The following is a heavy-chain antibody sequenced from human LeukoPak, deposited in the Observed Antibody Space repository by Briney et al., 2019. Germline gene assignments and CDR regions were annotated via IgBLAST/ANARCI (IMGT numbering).Heavy chain of an antibody. V-gene: IGHV4-4*07. D-gene: IGHD6-13*01. J-gene: IGHJ2*01. CDR3: ARDQLGIRVWYFDL. CDR2: IYTSGST. CDR1: GGSISSYY. Sequence: PSEPLSLTCTVSGGSISSYYWSWIRQPAGKGLEWIGRIYTSGSTNYNPTLKSRVTMSVDTSKNQFSLKLSSVTDAYTAVAYCARDQLGIRVWYFDLWGRGTLVTVSS.